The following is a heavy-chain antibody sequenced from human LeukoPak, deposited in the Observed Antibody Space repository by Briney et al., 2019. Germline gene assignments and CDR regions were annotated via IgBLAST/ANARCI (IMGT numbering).Heavy chain of an antibody. CDR2: IYYSGST. J-gene: IGHJ4*02. D-gene: IGHD3-3*01. Sequence: RSSETLSLTCTVSGGSISSGGYYWGWIRQPPGKGLEWIGSIYYSGSTYYNPSLKSRVTISVDTSKNQFSLKLSSVTAADTAVYYCARLFPPYYDFWSGYQGYFDYWGQGTLVTVSS. CDR1: GGSISSGGYY. CDR3: ARLFPPYYDFWSGYQGYFDY. V-gene: IGHV4-39*01.